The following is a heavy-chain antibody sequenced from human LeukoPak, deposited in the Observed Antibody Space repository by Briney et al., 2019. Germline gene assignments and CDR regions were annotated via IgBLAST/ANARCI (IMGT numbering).Heavy chain of an antibody. CDR1: GGSISSGGYY. V-gene: IGHV4-31*03. D-gene: IGHD3-10*01. CDR2: IYYSGST. CDR3: ARVSAPYNWFDP. J-gene: IGHJ5*02. Sequence: PSQTLSLTCTVSGGSISSGGYYWSWIRQHPGKGLEWIGYIYYSGSTYYNPSLKSRVTISVDTSKNQFSLKLSSVTAADTAAYYCARVSAPYNWFDPWGQGTLVTVSS.